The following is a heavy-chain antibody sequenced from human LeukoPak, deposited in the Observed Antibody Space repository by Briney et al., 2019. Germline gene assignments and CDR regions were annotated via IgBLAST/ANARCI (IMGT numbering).Heavy chain of an antibody. CDR2: TPYHGDSR. D-gene: IGHD4-17*01. CDR1: GFIFGSYG. Sequence: GGSLRLSCAASGFIFGSYGMHWVRQAPVKGLEWVAFTPYHGDSRYYTESVKGRLTISRDNSKSTLYLQMNSLRIEDTAVYYCAKDRHGDYTSDYWGQGTLVIAPS. V-gene: IGHV3-30*02. CDR3: AKDRHGDYTSDY. J-gene: IGHJ4*02.